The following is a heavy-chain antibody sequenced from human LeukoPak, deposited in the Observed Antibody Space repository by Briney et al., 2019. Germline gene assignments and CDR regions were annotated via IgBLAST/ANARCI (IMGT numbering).Heavy chain of an antibody. D-gene: IGHD2-2*01. CDR2: ISGSGEST. J-gene: IGHJ4*02. CDR1: GFTFSSYA. V-gene: IGHV3-23*01. CDR3: ARVDCSSTSCYEFDY. Sequence: GGSLRLSCAASGFTFSSYAMTWVRQAPGKGLEWVSEISGSGESTYYGDSAKGRFTISRDNAKNSLYLQMNSLRAEDTAVYYCARVDCSSTSCYEFDYWGQGTLVTVSS.